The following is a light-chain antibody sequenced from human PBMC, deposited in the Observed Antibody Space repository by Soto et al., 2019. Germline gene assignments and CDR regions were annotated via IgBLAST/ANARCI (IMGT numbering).Light chain of an antibody. CDR1: SNDIGAFDY. Sequence: QSALTQPASVSASPGQSISISCTGTSNDIGAFDYVSWYQQHPGKAPKLVIYGNTNRPSGVPDRFSGSKSGTSASLAITGLQAEDEADYYCQSYDRSLTGHVVFGGGTQLTVL. J-gene: IGLJ2*01. CDR2: GNT. V-gene: IGLV2-14*03. CDR3: QSYDRSLTGHVV.